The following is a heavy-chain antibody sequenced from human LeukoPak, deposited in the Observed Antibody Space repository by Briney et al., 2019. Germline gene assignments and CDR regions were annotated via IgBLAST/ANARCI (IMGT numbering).Heavy chain of an antibody. V-gene: IGHV7-4-1*02. CDR2: INTNTGNP. CDR1: GYTFTTYP. D-gene: IGHD6-13*01. J-gene: IGHJ5*02. Sequence: ASVNVSCKASGYTFTTYPMNWVRQAAGQGLEGMGWINTNTGNPTYAQGFTGRFVFSLDTSVSTAYLQISSLKADDTAVYYCARDPYTSSSWYRGRANNWFDPWGQGTLVTVSS. CDR3: ARDPYTSSSWYRGRANNWFDP.